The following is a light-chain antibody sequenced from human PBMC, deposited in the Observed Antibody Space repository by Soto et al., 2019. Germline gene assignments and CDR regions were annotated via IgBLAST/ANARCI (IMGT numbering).Light chain of an antibody. CDR3: QSYDSSLTGPKVL. CDR1: SSNIGAGYD. J-gene: IGLJ2*01. Sequence: QSALTQPPSVSGAPGQRVTMSCTGSSSNIGAGYDVHWYQQFPGTAPKLLIYGNSNRPSGVPARFSGSKSGSSASLAITGLQAEDEADYYCQSYDSSLTGPKVLFGGGTKLTVL. V-gene: IGLV1-40*01. CDR2: GNS.